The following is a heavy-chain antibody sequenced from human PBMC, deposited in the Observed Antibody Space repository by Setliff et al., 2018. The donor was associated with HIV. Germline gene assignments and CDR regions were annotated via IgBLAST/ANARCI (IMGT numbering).Heavy chain of an antibody. D-gene: IGHD3-9*01. CDR3: ARDRGYFDWLSSGAFDI. J-gene: IGHJ3*02. V-gene: IGHV1-3*01. CDR1: GYTFSNYA. CDR2: INAGNGNT. Sequence: ASVKVSCKASGYTFSNYAMHWVRQAPGQRLEWMGWINAGNGNTKYSQKFQGRVTIIRDTSASTAYMELSSLRSEDTAVYYCARDRGYFDWLSSGAFDIWGQGTMVTVSS.